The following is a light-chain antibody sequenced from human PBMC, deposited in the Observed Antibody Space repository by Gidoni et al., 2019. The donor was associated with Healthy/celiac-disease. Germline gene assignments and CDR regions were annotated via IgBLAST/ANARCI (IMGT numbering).Light chain of an antibody. CDR3: QQYYDTPWT. CDR2: WAS. CDR1: QSVLYSSNNKNY. V-gene: IGKV4-1*01. Sequence: DIVMTQSPDSLAVSLGERATINCKSSQSVLYSSNNKNYLAWFQQKPGQPPKLLIYWASTREAGVPDRFSGSGSGKDLTLTISSLQAEDVAVYYCQQYYDTPWTFGQGTKVEIK. J-gene: IGKJ1*01.